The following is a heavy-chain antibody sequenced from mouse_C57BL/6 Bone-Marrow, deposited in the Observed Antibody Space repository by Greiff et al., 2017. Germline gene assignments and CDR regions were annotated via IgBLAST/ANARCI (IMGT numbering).Heavy chain of an antibody. Sequence: EVMLVESGGGLVQPGESLKLSCESNDYEFPSHDISWVRKTPEKSLELVAAINSDGGSTYYPDTMERRFIISRDNTKKTLYLQMSILRSDDTALYYCARHAYDDYDEGWYVDVWGTGTTVTVSS. CDR3: ARHAYDDYDEGWYVDV. CDR2: INSDGGST. J-gene: IGHJ1*03. V-gene: IGHV5-2*01. D-gene: IGHD2-4*01. CDR1: DYEFPSHD.